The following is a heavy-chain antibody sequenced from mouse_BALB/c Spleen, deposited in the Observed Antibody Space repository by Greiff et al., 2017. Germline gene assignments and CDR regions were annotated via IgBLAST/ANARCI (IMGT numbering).Heavy chain of an antibody. CDR3: ASYYYGSSMDY. Sequence: EVQLVESGGGLVQPGGSRKLSCAASGFTFSSFGMHWVRQAPEKGLEWVAYISSGSSTIYYADTVKGRFTISRDNPKNTLFLQMTSLRSEDTAMYYCASYYYGSSMDYWGQGTSVTVSS. V-gene: IGHV5-17*02. CDR2: ISSGSSTI. J-gene: IGHJ4*01. D-gene: IGHD1-1*01. CDR1: GFTFSSFG.